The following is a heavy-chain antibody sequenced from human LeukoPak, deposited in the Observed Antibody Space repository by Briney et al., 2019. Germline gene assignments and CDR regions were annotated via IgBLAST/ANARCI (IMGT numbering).Heavy chain of an antibody. CDR2: INAGNGNT. CDR3: ARGGSGWYVDY. D-gene: IGHD6-19*01. J-gene: IGHJ4*02. V-gene: IGHV1-3*01. CDR1: GGTFSSYA. Sequence: GASVKVSCKASGGTFSSYAISWVRQAPGQGLEWMGWINAGNGNTKYSQKFQGRVTITRDTSASTAYMELSSLRSEDTAVYYCARGGSGWYVDYWGQGTLVTVSS.